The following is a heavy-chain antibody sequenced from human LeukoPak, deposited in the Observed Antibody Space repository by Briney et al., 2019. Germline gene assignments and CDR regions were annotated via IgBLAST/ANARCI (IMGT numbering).Heavy chain of an antibody. CDR1: GFTFSGSA. D-gene: IGHD3-10*01. J-gene: IGHJ3*02. CDR2: IRSKANSYAT. Sequence: QPGGSLRLSCAASGFTFSGSAMHWVRQASWKGLEWVGRIRSKANSYATAYAASVKGRVTISRDDSKNTAYLQMSSLKTEDTAVYYCTLWHKLWFGELAAFDIWGQGTMVTVSS. CDR3: TLWHKLWFGELAAFDI. V-gene: IGHV3-73*01.